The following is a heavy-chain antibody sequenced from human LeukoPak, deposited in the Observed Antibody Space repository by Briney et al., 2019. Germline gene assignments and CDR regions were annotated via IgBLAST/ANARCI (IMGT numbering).Heavy chain of an antibody. V-gene: IGHV4-59*01. J-gene: IGHJ4*02. CDR3: ASGYSYGYQRK. Sequence: SETVSLTCTVSGGSISSYYWSWIRQPPGKGLEWIGYIYYSGSTNYNPSLKSRVTISVDTSKNQFSLKLSSVTAADTAVYYCASGYSYGYQRKWGQGTLVTVSS. CDR1: GGSISSYY. CDR2: IYYSGST. D-gene: IGHD5-18*01.